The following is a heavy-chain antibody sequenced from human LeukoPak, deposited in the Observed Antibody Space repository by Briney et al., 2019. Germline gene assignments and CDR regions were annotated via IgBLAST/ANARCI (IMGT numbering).Heavy chain of an antibody. J-gene: IGHJ4*02. CDR1: GFTFSSYA. CDR3: AKDRDL. CDR2: ISGSGGST. D-gene: IGHD3-3*01. Sequence: GGSLRLSCAASGFTFSSYAMGWVRQAPGKGLEWVSAISGSGGSTYYADSVKGRFTISRDNSRNTLYLRMDILRAEETAVYYCAKDRDLGGGGTLVTVSS. V-gene: IGHV3-23*01.